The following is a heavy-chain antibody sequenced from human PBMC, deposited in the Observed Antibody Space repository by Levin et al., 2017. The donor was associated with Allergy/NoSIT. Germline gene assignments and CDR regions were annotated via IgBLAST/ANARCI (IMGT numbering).Heavy chain of an antibody. Sequence: ASVKVSCKASGYTFTTYYIHWVRQAPGQGLEWMGLINPSGGSTSYAQKVQDRVTLTRDTSTSTVYMELSSLRSEDTAVYYCARRVGNGYYFDHWGQGTLVTVSS. CDR3: ARRVGNGYYFDH. CDR1: GYTFTTYY. V-gene: IGHV1-46*01. J-gene: IGHJ4*02. CDR2: INPSGGST. D-gene: IGHD1-26*01.